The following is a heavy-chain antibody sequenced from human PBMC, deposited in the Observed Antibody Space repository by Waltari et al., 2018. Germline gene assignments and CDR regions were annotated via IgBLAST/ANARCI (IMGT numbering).Heavy chain of an antibody. Sequence: QLQLQESGPGLVKPSETLSLTCTVSGGSISSSSYYWGWIRQPPGKGLEWIGSIYYSGSTYYNPALKSRVTISVDTSKNQFSLKLSSGTAADTAVYYCASSYDDSSGYFDYWGQGTLVTVSS. CDR1: GGSISSSSYY. D-gene: IGHD3-22*01. J-gene: IGHJ4*02. V-gene: IGHV4-39*01. CDR2: IYYSGST. CDR3: ASSYDDSSGYFDY.